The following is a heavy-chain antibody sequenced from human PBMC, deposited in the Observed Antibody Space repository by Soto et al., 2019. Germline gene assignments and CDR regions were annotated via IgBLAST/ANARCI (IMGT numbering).Heavy chain of an antibody. CDR2: IYXSGSP. CDR1: GGSISGGSYS. CDR3: ARGRRDEVVVSHRGILYYFDD. Sequence: SETISLTCAVSGGSISGGSYSWSWIRQPPGKGLEWIGYIYXSGSPYYNPSLKSRVTISVXRSKNQFSLKLSSVTAADTSVYYCARGRRDEVVVSHRGILYYFDDWGQGTLVTVSS. D-gene: IGHD2-2*01. J-gene: IGHJ4*02. V-gene: IGHV4-30-2*01.